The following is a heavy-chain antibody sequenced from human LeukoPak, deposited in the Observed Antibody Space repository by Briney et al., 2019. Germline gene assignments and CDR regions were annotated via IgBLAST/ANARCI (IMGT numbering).Heavy chain of an antibody. Sequence: GGSLRLSCAASGFTFSSYSMNWVRQAPGKGLEWVSSISSSSSYIYYADSVKGRFTISRDNARNSLYLQMNSLRAEDTAVYYCARGGGDSASFDYWGQGTLVTVSS. CDR2: ISSSSSYI. V-gene: IGHV3-21*01. D-gene: IGHD3-16*01. J-gene: IGHJ4*02. CDR1: GFTFSSYS. CDR3: ARGGGDSASFDY.